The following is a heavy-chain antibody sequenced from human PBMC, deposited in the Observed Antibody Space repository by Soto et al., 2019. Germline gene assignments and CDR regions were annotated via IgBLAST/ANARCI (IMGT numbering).Heavy chain of an antibody. CDR1: GFTVSSDS. Sequence: PGVSLRLSFAAPGFTVSSDSMNWVRQAPGKGLEWVSYISSSSSTIYYADSVKGRFTISRDNAKNSLYLQMNSLRAEDTAVYYCARGVMGGWDAHYWGQGT. D-gene: IGHD6-19*01. CDR3: ARGVMGGWDAHY. CDR2: ISSSSSTI. V-gene: IGHV3-48*01. J-gene: IGHJ4*02.